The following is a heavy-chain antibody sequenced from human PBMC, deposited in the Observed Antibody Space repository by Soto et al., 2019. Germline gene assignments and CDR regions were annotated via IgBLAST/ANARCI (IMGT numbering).Heavy chain of an antibody. V-gene: IGHV3-33*01. Sequence: VAVIWYDGSNIYYAESVKGRFTISRDNSKNTLHLQMNSLRAEDTAVYYCARGVDYGDYAIDYWGQGTLVTVSS. J-gene: IGHJ4*02. D-gene: IGHD4-17*01. CDR3: ARGVDYGDYAIDY. CDR2: IWYDGSNI.